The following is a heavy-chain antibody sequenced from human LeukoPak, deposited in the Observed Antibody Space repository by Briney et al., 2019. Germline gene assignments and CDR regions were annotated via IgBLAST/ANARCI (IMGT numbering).Heavy chain of an antibody. CDR3: TTAPGAWIQLFY. V-gene: IGHV3-15*07. CDR1: GFTFTNAW. D-gene: IGHD5-18*01. J-gene: IGHJ4*02. Sequence: GGSLRLSCAASGFTFTNAWMNWVRLAPGKGLEWVGLITSKSDGGTTHYVAPVKGRFTISRDDSKNTLFMQMNSLKTEDTGVYYCTTAPGAWIQLFYWGQGTLVTVSS. CDR2: ITSKSDGGTT.